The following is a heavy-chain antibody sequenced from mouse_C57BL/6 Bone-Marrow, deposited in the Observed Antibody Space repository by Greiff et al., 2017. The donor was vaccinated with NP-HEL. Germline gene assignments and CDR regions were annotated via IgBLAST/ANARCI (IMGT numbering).Heavy chain of an antibody. Sequence: VMLVESGPGLVQPSQSLSITCTVSGFSLTSYGVHWVRQSPGKGLEWLGVIWSGGSTDYNAAFISRLSISKDNSKSQVFFKMNSLQADDTAIYYCASNYYGSSYRYAMDYWGQGTSVTVSS. V-gene: IGHV2-2*01. J-gene: IGHJ4*01. CDR2: IWSGGST. CDR1: GFSLTSYG. CDR3: ASNYYGSSYRYAMDY. D-gene: IGHD1-1*01.